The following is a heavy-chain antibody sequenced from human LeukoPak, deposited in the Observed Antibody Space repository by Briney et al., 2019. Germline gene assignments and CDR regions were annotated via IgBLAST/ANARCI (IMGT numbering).Heavy chain of an antibody. CDR2: TRNRANSYTA. J-gene: IGHJ3*02. D-gene: IGHD1-26*01. V-gene: IGHV3-72*01. CDR1: GFTFSDHY. Sequence: GGSLRLSCAASGFTFSDHYMDWVRQPPGKGLEWVGRTRNRANSYTAEYAASVKGRFTISRDDSKNSLYLQMNSLKTEDTAVYYCARVKVEWELLQMAFKICGQGTMVIVSS. CDR3: ARVKVEWELLQMAFKI.